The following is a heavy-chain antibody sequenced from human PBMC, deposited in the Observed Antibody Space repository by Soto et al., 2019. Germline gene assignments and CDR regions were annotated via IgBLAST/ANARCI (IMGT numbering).Heavy chain of an antibody. CDR2: ISGSGSST. V-gene: IGHV3-23*01. J-gene: IGHJ2*01. Sequence: EVQLLESGGGLVQPGGSLRLSCAASGFTFSSYAMGWVRQAPGKGLEWVSTISGSGSSTYYADSVKGRFTISRDNSKNTLDLQMNSLRVEDTAIYYCEKTSGYTNGRHYWYFALCGRGTLVTVSS. CDR1: GFTFSSYA. D-gene: IGHD6-19*01. CDR3: EKTSGYTNGRHYWYFAL.